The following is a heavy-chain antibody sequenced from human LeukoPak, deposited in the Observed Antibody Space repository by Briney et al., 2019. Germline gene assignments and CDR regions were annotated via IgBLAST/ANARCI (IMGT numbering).Heavy chain of an antibody. V-gene: IGHV1-8*02. D-gene: IGHD6-19*01. Sequence: ASVKVSCKASGYTFTSYDINWVRQATGQGLEWMGWMNPNSGNTGYAQKFQGRVTMTEDTSTDTAYMELSSLRSEDTAVYYCATAISSGWLAIGYWGQGTLVTVSS. CDR1: GYTFTSYD. J-gene: IGHJ4*02. CDR3: ATAISSGWLAIGY. CDR2: MNPNSGNT.